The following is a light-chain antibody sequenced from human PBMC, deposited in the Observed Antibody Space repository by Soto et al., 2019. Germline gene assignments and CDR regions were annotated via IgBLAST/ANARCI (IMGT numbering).Light chain of an antibody. Sequence: DIQMTQSPSSLSASVGDRVTITCRASQSISSYLNWYQQKPGKAPKLLIYAASSLQSGVPSRFSGSASGTDFTLTISSLQPEDFATYYCQQSYSTPPLTFGQGTKVEIK. CDR3: QQSYSTPPLT. CDR2: AAS. J-gene: IGKJ1*01. V-gene: IGKV1-39*01. CDR1: QSISSY.